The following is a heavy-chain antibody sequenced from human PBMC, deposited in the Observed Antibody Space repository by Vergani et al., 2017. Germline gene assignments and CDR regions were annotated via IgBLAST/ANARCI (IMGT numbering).Heavy chain of an antibody. V-gene: IGHV3-48*01. J-gene: IGHJ4*02. Sequence: EVQLVESGGGLVQPGGSLRLSCAASGSTFSSYAMNWVRQAPGKGLEWVSYISRSSSTIYYADSVKGRFTISRDNAKNSLHLQMNNLRAEDTAVYYCARDSRNSGYDLDYWGQGTLVTVSS. CDR1: GSTFSSYA. CDR3: ARDSRNSGYDLDY. D-gene: IGHD5-12*01. CDR2: ISRSSSTI.